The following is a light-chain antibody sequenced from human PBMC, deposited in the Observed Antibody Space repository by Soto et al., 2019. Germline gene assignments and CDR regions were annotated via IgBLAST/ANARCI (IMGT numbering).Light chain of an antibody. CDR2: AAS. J-gene: IGKJ4*01. V-gene: IGKV1D-12*01. CDR1: QGISSF. Sequence: DIQMTQSPSSVSASVGERVTITCRASQGISSFLAWYQQKSGKAPKLLIYAASNLQSGVPSRFSGSGSGTYFILTSSSLQPEYFVTYYCQQTNCFPLTFGGGTKVEIK. CDR3: QQTNCFPLT.